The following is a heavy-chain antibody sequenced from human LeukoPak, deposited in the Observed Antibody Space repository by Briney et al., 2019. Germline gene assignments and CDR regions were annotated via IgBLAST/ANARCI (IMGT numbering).Heavy chain of an antibody. CDR3: ARDSKARNYYDSSGGPYYFDY. J-gene: IGHJ4*02. V-gene: IGHV1-46*01. D-gene: IGHD3-22*01. CDR1: GHTFTSYY. Sequence: VSVKVSCKASGHTFTSYYMHWVRQAPGQGLEWMGIINPSGGSTSYAQKFQGRVTMTRDTSTSTVYMELSSLRSEDTAVYYCARDSKARNYYDSSGGPYYFDYWGQGTLVTVSS. CDR2: INPSGGST.